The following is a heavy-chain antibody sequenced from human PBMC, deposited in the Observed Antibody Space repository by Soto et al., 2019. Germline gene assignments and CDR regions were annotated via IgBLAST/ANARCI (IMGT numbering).Heavy chain of an antibody. CDR2: INPNSGGT. CDR1: GYTFTGYY. D-gene: IGHD2-15*01. CDR3: ARDSVYSILGYCSGGSFYSGGMDV. J-gene: IGHJ6*02. Sequence: ASVKVSCKASGYTFTGYYMHWVRQAPGQGLEWMGWINPNSGGTNYAQKFQGRVTMTRDTSISTAYMELSRLRSDDTAVYYCARDSVYSILGYCSGGSFYSGGMDVWGQGTTVTVSS. V-gene: IGHV1-2*02.